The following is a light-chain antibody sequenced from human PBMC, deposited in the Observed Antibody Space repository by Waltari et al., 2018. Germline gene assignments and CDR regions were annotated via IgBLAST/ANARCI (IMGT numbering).Light chain of an antibody. V-gene: IGKV1-12*01. CDR2: STS. CDR1: QDISSW. J-gene: IGKJ1*01. CDR3: QQGNSFPPT. Sequence: DXQMTQSPSSVSAFVGERVTITCRASQDISSWLAWYQQKPGKAPKLLIYSTSALQSGVPSRFSGSGSGTDFTLTINSLQPEDFATYYCQQGNSFPPTFGXGTKVEIK.